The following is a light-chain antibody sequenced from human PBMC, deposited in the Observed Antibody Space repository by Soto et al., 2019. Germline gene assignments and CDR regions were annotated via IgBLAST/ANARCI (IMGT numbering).Light chain of an antibody. J-gene: IGKJ4*01. Sequence: EIVLTQSPATLSLSPGERATLSCRASQSVSSYLAWYQQKPGQAPRLLIYDASNRATGIPARFSGSGSGTDFTITISSLEPEDFAVYYCQQSSNWPTFGGGTKVEIK. CDR1: QSVSSY. V-gene: IGKV3-11*01. CDR2: DAS. CDR3: QQSSNWPT.